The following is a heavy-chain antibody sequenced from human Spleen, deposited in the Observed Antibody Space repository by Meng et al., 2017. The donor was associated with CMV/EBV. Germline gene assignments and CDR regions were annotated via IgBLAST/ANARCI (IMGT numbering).Heavy chain of an antibody. J-gene: IGHJ6*02. D-gene: IGHD1-26*01. CDR1: GFTFSSYW. CDR3: ARGMAMGAGGMDV. CDR2: INSDGSST. Sequence: GGSLRLSCAASGFTFSSYWMHWVRQAPGKGLVWVSRINSDGSSTSYADSVKGRFTISRDNAKNTLYLQMNSLRAEDTAVYYCARGMAMGAGGMDVWGQGTTVTVSS. V-gene: IGHV3-74*01.